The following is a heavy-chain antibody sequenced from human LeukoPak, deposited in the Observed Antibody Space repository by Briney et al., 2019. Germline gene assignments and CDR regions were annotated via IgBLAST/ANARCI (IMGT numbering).Heavy chain of an antibody. CDR1: GFTFSSYS. J-gene: IGHJ4*02. D-gene: IGHD5-18*01. V-gene: IGHV3-21*01. CDR2: ISSSSSYI. CDR3: ARDRNGYIYCWPLNY. Sequence: PGESLRLSCAASGFTFSSYSMNWVRQAPGKGLEWVSSISSSSSYIYYADSVKGRFTISRDNAKNSLYLQMNSLRAEDTAVYYCARDRNGYIYCWPLNYWGQGTLVTVSS.